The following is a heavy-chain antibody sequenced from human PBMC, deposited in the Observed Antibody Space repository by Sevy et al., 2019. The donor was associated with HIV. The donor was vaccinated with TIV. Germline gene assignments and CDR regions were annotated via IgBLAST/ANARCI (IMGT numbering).Heavy chain of an antibody. Sequence: GGSLRLSCAASGFTFSSYAMHWVRQAPGKGLEWMAVISYDGSNKYYADSVKGRFTISRDNSKNTLYLQMNSLRAEDTAVYYSARRDAGSGCYYIETTVDMDVWGKGTTVTVSS. CDR3: ARRDAGSGCYYIETTVDMDV. D-gene: IGHD3-10*01. V-gene: IGHV3-30-3*01. J-gene: IGHJ6*03. CDR2: ISYDGSNK. CDR1: GFTFSSYA.